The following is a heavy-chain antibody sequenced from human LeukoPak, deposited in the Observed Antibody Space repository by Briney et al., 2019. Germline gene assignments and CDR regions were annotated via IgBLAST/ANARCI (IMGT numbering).Heavy chain of an antibody. CDR3: ASNAPSGGSGSYYYYYYYMDV. V-gene: IGHV1-8*01. CDR2: MNPNSGNT. D-gene: IGHD3-10*01. CDR1: GYTFTSYD. Sequence: GASVKVSCKASGYTFTSYDINWVRQATGQGLEWMGWMNPNSGNTGYAQKFQGRVTMTRDTSISTAYMELSRLRSDDTAVYYCASNAPSGGSGSYYYYYYYMDVWGKGTTVTVSS. J-gene: IGHJ6*03.